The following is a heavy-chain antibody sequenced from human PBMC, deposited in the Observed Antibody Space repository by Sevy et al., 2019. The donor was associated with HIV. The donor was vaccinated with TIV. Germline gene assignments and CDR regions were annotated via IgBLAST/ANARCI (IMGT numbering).Heavy chain of an antibody. CDR1: GFTFSNAW. Sequence: GGSLRLSCAASGFTFSNAWMSWVRQGPGKGLEWVGRIKSKRDGGPREYAAPVKGRFTISRDDSKNTLYLQVNSLETEDTALYYCTTYPRFGGNYYMDVWGKGTTVTVSS. CDR2: IKSKRDGGPR. D-gene: IGHD3-10*01. CDR3: TTYPRFGGNYYMDV. V-gene: IGHV3-15*01. J-gene: IGHJ6*03.